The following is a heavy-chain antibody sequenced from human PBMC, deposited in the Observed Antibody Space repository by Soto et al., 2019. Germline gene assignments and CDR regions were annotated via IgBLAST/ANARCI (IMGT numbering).Heavy chain of an antibody. J-gene: IGHJ3*02. Sequence: SETLSLTCTVSGGSISSYYWSWIRQPPGKGLEWIGYIYYSGSTNYNPSLKSRVTISVDTSKNQFSLKLSSVTAADTAVYYCARPRNPSDAFDIWGQGTMVTVSS. V-gene: IGHV4-59*01. CDR3: ARPRNPSDAFDI. CDR1: GGSISSYY. CDR2: IYYSGST.